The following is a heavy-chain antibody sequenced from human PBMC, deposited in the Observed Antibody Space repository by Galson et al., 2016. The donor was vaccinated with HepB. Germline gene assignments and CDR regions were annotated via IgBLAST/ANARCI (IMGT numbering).Heavy chain of an antibody. Sequence: SLRLSCAASGFIFRRTGMHWVRQAPGKGLEWVAGTSFDETNKHYADSVKGRFTISRDNSKNTLYLQMNSLTSEATAVYYCAKGRELQYFDWSMPWYWGQGTLVTVSS. CDR2: TSFDETNK. CDR3: AKGRELQYFDWSMPWY. J-gene: IGHJ4*02. D-gene: IGHD3-9*01. V-gene: IGHV3-30*18. CDR1: GFIFRRTG.